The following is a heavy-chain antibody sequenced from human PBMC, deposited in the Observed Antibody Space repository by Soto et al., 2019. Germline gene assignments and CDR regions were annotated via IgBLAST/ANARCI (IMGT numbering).Heavy chain of an antibody. Sequence: LSLTCAVYTGSFSGYSWSWIRQPPGKGLEWIGEINHSGSTNYNPSLKSRVTISVDTSKNQFSLKLSSVTAADTAVYYCERGRRGYSSSWYDYWGQGTLVTVSS. CDR2: INHSGST. J-gene: IGHJ4*02. D-gene: IGHD6-13*01. V-gene: IGHV4-34*01. CDR1: TGSFSGYS. CDR3: ERGRRGYSSSWYDY.